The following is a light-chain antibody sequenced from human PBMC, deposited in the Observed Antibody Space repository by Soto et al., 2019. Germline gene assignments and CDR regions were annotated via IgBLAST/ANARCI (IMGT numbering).Light chain of an antibody. CDR3: TSFAGSNNLGL. J-gene: IGLJ2*01. CDR2: EVN. Sequence: QSVLTQPASVSGSPGQSITLSCTGSSSDVGGYNYVSWYQQHPGKAPKLMIYEVNKRPSGVPDRFSGSKSGNTASLTVSGLQPEDEADYYCTSFAGSNNLGLFGGGTKLTVL. CDR1: SSDVGGYNY. V-gene: IGLV2-8*01.